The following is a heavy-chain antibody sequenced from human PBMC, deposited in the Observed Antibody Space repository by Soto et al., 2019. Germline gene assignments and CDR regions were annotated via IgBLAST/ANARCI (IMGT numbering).Heavy chain of an antibody. V-gene: IGHV1-18*01. J-gene: IGHJ6*02. CDR2: ISGYNGNT. Sequence: QVQVVQSGDEVKKPGASVKVSCKASGYTFTNYGFSWVRQAPGQGLAWMGWISGYNGNTKYAEKFQGRVTMTTDTSTSTAHMELRSLRSDDTAVYYCAREGQAPYYYYGMDVWCQGTAVTVSS. CDR3: AREGQAPYYYYGMDV. CDR1: GYTFTNYG.